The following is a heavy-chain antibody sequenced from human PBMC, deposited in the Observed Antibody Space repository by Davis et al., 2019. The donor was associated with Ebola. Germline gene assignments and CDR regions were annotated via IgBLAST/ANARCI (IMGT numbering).Heavy chain of an antibody. Sequence: PGGSLRLSCAASGFTFSSYSMNWVRQAPGKGLEWVSSISSSSSYIYYADSVKGRFTISRDNAKNSLYLQMNSLRAEDTAVYYCARSVVVPEAGVDYWGQGTLVTVSS. CDR3: ARSVVVPEAGVDY. CDR2: ISSSSSYI. D-gene: IGHD2-2*01. J-gene: IGHJ4*02. V-gene: IGHV3-21*01. CDR1: GFTFSSYS.